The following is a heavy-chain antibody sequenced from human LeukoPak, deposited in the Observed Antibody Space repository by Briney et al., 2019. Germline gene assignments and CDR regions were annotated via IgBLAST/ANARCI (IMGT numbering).Heavy chain of an antibody. CDR1: GFTFSDYW. J-gene: IGHJ4*02. Sequence: PGGSLRLSCAASGFTFSDYWMSWVRQAPGKGLEWVANIKQDGSGKYYVDSVKGRFTISRDNAENSLYLQMNSLRAEDTAVYYCARVGGGYFDCWGQGTLVTVSS. D-gene: IGHD3-16*01. CDR2: IKQDGSGK. V-gene: IGHV3-7*01. CDR3: ARVGGGYFDC.